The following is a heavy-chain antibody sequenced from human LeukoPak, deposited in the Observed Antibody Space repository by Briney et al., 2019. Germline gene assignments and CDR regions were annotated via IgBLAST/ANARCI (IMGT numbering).Heavy chain of an antibody. J-gene: IGHJ2*01. CDR3: ARQSDLGQFDL. CDR1: GHNFIIYY. Sequence: ASVNVSCKASGHNFIIYYMDWVRQAPGQGLEWMGWIYPSSGGTKYAQKFQGRVTMTRDTSISTAYMELSRLTSDDTAVYYCARQSDLGQFDLWGRGTLVTVSS. D-gene: IGHD7-27*01. CDR2: IYPSSGGT. V-gene: IGHV1-2*02.